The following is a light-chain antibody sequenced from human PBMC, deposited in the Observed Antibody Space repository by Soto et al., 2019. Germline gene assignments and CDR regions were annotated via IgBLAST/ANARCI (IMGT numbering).Light chain of an antibody. CDR3: QSYDSSLSHNYV. J-gene: IGLJ1*01. V-gene: IGLV1-40*01. CDR2: GNS. Sequence: QSVLTQPPSVSGAPGQRVTLSCTGSSSNIGAGYDVHWYQQLPGTAPKLLIYGNSNRPSGVPDRFSGSKSGTSASLAITGLQAEDEADYYCQSYDSSLSHNYVFGTGTKLTVL. CDR1: SSNIGAGYD.